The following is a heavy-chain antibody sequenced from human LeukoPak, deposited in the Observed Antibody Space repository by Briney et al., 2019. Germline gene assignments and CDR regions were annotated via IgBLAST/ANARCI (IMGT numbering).Heavy chain of an antibody. Sequence: SETLSLTCTVSGASIRISNYYWGWIRQPLGKGLEWIASVYYTGTTYYNPSLKSRVTIFVETSKNQVSLRLSSVTAADTAVYYCARHSNYASGSTAKGLFDYWGQGTLVSVSS. CDR2: VYYTGTT. CDR1: GASIRISNYY. CDR3: ARHSNYASGSTAKGLFDY. V-gene: IGHV4-39*01. D-gene: IGHD3-10*01. J-gene: IGHJ4*02.